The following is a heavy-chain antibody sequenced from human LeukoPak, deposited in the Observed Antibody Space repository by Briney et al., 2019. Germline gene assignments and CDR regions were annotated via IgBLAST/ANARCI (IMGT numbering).Heavy chain of an antibody. D-gene: IGHD3-16*02. CDR2: ISSSSSYI. CDR3: AREFGGVIVTGNYFDY. Sequence: PGGSLRLSCAASGFTFSSYSMNWVRQAPGKGLEWVSSISSSSSYIYYADSVKGRFAISRDNAKNSLCLQMNSLRAEDTAVYYCAREFGGVIVTGNYFDYWGQGTLVTVSS. V-gene: IGHV3-21*01. CDR1: GFTFSSYS. J-gene: IGHJ4*02.